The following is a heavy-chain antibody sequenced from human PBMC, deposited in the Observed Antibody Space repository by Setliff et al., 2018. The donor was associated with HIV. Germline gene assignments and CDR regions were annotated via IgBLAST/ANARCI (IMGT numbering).Heavy chain of an antibody. D-gene: IGHD3-3*01. CDR3: ARGVNFDY. CDR1: GGSTSSYY. Sequence: SETLSLTCTVSGGSTSSYYWNWIRQPPGKGLEWIGYIYIYNSGSTNYNPSLTSRVTISVDTSRNQFSLKLTSVTAADTAIYYCARGVNFDYWGQGTQVTVSS. V-gene: IGHV4-59*01. J-gene: IGHJ4*02. CDR2: IYIYNSGST.